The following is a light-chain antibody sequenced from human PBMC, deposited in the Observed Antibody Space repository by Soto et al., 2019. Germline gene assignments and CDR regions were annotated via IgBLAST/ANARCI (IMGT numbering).Light chain of an antibody. CDR3: LQDYNYPLT. J-gene: IGKJ4*01. V-gene: IGKV1-6*01. Sequence: VGDRVTITCRASQGIRNDLGWYQQKPGKAPKLLIYAASSLQSGVPSRFSGSGSGTDFTLTISSLQPEDFATYYCLQDYNYPLTFGGGTKVDIK. CDR2: AAS. CDR1: QGIRND.